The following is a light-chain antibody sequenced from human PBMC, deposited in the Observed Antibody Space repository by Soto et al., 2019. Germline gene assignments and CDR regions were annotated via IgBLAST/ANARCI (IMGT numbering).Light chain of an antibody. V-gene: IGKV3-15*01. J-gene: IGKJ1*01. CDR2: GAS. CDR3: QQYTNWWT. CDR1: QSVSNN. Sequence: EIVMTQSPATLSVSPGERATLSCRASQSVSNNLAWYQKKPGQAPRLLIYGASTRAPGIPARFSGSGSGTQFTLTISSLQSEDFAVYYCQQYTNWWTFGQGTRVEIK.